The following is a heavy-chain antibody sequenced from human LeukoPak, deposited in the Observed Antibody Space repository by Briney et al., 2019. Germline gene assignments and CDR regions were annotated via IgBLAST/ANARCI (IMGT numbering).Heavy chain of an antibody. J-gene: IGHJ3*02. Sequence: GGSLRLSCAASGFTFSSYWMSWVRQAPGKGLEWVANIKQDGSEKYYVDSVKGRFTISRDNAKNSLYLQMNSLRAEDTAVYYCARDLYDILTGSEGDKAFDIWGQGTMVTVSS. CDR3: ARDLYDILTGSEGDKAFDI. CDR2: IKQDGSEK. V-gene: IGHV3-7*01. CDR1: GFTFSSYW. D-gene: IGHD3-9*01.